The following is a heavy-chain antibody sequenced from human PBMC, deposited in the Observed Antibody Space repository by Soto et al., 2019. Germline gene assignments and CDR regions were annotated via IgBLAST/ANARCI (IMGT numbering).Heavy chain of an antibody. V-gene: IGHV5-51*01. CDR3: ASNAGYCSGGSCHRRFDY. D-gene: IGHD2-15*01. Sequence: PGESLKISCKGSGYSFTSYWIGWVRQMPGKGLEWMGIIYPGDSDTRYSPSFQGQVTISADKSISTAYLQWSSLKASDTAMYYCASNAGYCSGGSCHRRFDYWGQGTLVTVSS. CDR2: IYPGDSDT. J-gene: IGHJ4*02. CDR1: GYSFTSYW.